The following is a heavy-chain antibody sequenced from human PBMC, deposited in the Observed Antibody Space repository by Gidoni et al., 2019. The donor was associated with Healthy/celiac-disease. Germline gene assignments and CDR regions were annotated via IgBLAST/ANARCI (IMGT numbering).Heavy chain of an antibody. CDR1: GFTVSSNY. Sequence: EVQLVESGGGLIQPGGSLRLSCAASGFTVSSNYMSWVRQAPGKGLDWVSVIYSGGSTYYADSVKGRFTISRDNSKNTLYLQMNSLRAEDTAVYYCARTPPNWSYWYFDLWGRGTLVTVSS. CDR2: IYSGGST. D-gene: IGHD7-27*01. CDR3: ARTPPNWSYWYFDL. J-gene: IGHJ2*01. V-gene: IGHV3-53*01.